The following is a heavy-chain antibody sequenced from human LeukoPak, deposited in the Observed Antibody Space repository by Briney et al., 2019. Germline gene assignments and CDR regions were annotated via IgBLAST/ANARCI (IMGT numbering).Heavy chain of an antibody. CDR2: IYHSGST. J-gene: IGHJ4*03. Sequence: SETLSLTCAVSGGSISSGGYSWSWIRQPPGKGLEWIGYIYHSGSTYYNPSLKSRVTISVDRSKNQFSLKLSSVTAADTAVYYCARLWFGELSSYYFDYWGKGTTVTVSS. V-gene: IGHV4-30-2*01. CDR3: ARLWFGELSSYYFDY. D-gene: IGHD3-10*01. CDR1: GGSISSGGYS.